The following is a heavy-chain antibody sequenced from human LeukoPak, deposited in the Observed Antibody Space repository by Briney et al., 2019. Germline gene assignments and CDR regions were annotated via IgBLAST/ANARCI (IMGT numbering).Heavy chain of an antibody. J-gene: IGHJ4*02. V-gene: IGHV3-21*01. CDR2: IGSSSSYI. CDR3: ARVKAVAGTHLYY. Sequence: GGSLRLSCAASGFTFEDYGMNWVRQAPGKGLEWVSSIGSSSSYIYYADSVKGRFTISRDNAKNSLYLQMNSLRAEDTAVYYCARVKAVAGTHLYYWGQGTLVTVSS. CDR1: GFTFEDYG. D-gene: IGHD6-19*01.